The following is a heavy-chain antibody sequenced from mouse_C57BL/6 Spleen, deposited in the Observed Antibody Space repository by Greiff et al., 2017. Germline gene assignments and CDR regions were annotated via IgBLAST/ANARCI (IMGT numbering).Heavy chain of an antibody. D-gene: IGHD4-1*01. CDR2: ISSGGSYT. CDR3: ARRELGRWFAY. V-gene: IGHV5-6*02. CDR1: GFTFSSYG. Sequence: EVKLVESGGDLVKPGGSLKLSCAASGFTFSSYGMSWVRQTPDKRLEWVATISSGGSYTYYPDSVKGRFTISRDNAKNTLYLQMSSLKSEDTAMYYCARRELGRWFAYWGQGTLVTVSA. J-gene: IGHJ3*01.